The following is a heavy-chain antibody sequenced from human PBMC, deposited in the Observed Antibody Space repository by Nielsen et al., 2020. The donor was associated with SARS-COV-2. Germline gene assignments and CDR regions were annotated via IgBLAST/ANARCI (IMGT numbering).Heavy chain of an antibody. D-gene: IGHD4-23*01. Sequence: SVKVSGKASGGTFSSYAISWVRQAPGQGLEWMGGIIPIFGTANYAQKFQGRVTITADESTSTAYMELSSLRSEDTAVYYCARAPVVLGSFDIWGQGTMVTVSS. V-gene: IGHV1-69*13. CDR2: IIPIFGTA. J-gene: IGHJ3*02. CDR1: GGTFSSYA. CDR3: ARAPVVLGSFDI.